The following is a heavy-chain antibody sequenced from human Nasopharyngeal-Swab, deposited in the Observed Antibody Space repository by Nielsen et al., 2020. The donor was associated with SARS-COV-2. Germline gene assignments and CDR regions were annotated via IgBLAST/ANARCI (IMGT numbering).Heavy chain of an antibody. CDR1: GYSFTSYW. Sequence: KVSCKGSGYSFTSYWIGWVRQMPGKGLEWMGIIYPGDSDTRCSPSFQGQVTISADKSISTAYLQWSSLKASDTAMYYCARLPPPIAVAGTGNAFDIWGQGTMVTVSS. J-gene: IGHJ3*02. CDR2: IYPGDSDT. D-gene: IGHD6-19*01. V-gene: IGHV5-51*01. CDR3: ARLPPPIAVAGTGNAFDI.